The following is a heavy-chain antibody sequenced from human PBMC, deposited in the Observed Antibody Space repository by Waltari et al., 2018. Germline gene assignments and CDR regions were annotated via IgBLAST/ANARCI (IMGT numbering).Heavy chain of an antibody. Sequence: EVQLVESGGGLVQPGGSLSLSCAASGFTFSSYWRIWVRQAPGQGLEWVAHINQDGSEKSYVASVKGRFTISRDNAKQSLYLQMNSLRPDDTAIYYCARLRGANDWGQGTLVTVSS. CDR3: ARLRGAND. J-gene: IGHJ4*02. V-gene: IGHV3-7*01. CDR1: GFTFSSYW. D-gene: IGHD3-10*01. CDR2: INQDGSEK.